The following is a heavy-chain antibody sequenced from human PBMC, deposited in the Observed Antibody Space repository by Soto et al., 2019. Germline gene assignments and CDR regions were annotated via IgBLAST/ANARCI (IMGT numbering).Heavy chain of an antibody. Sequence: ASVKVSFKASGYTFNKYGFNWVRQAPGQGLEWMGRISAFNDYTNLAQKFQGRITLTTDASTNTAYMELQILRSDDTAMYYCARGRGVVIPAGTPDAFDVWGQGTMVTVSS. V-gene: IGHV1-18*01. CDR3: ARGRGVVIPAGTPDAFDV. D-gene: IGHD6-13*01. CDR2: ISAFNDYT. J-gene: IGHJ3*01. CDR1: GYTFNKYG.